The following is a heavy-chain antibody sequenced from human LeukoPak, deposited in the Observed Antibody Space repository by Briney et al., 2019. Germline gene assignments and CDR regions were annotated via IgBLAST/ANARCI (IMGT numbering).Heavy chain of an antibody. D-gene: IGHD3-22*01. V-gene: IGHV3-11*01. CDR3: ARESPYYYDSSSDY. CDR1: GFTFSDYY. J-gene: IGHJ4*02. Sequence: PGGSLRLSCAASGFTFSDYYMSWIRQAPGKGLEWVSYISSSGSTIYYADSVKGRFTISRDNAKNSLYLQMNSLRAEDTAVYYCARESPYYYDSSSDYWGQGTLVTVSS. CDR2: ISSSGSTI.